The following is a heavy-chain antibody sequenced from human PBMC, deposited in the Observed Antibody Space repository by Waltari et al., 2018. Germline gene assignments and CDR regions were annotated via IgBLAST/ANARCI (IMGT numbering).Heavy chain of an antibody. V-gene: IGHV4-39*01. Sequence: QLQLQESGPGLVKPSETLSLTCPVSGGSISSSSYYWGLIRQPPGTGPAWIGRIYYSGGTYYNPSLKSRVTISVDTSKNQFSLKLSSVTAADTAVYYCARLKDSGSYMYYFDYWGQGTLVTVSS. D-gene: IGHD1-26*01. CDR3: ARLKDSGSYMYYFDY. CDR2: IYYSGGT. CDR1: GGSISSSSYY. J-gene: IGHJ4*02.